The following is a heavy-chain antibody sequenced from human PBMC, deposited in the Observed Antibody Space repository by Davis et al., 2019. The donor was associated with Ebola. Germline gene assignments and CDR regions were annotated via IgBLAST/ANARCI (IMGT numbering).Heavy chain of an antibody. CDR3: AREGFGLPEIPPNY. CDR1: GFTFSSHG. Sequence: PGGSLRLSCAASGFTFSSHGMHWVRQAPGKGLEWVAVISYDGSDKYYADSVKGRFTISRDNSNNTLYLQMNSLRAEDTAVYYCAREGFGLPEIPPNYWGQGTLVTVSS. CDR2: ISYDGSDK. D-gene: IGHD3-10*01. J-gene: IGHJ4*02. V-gene: IGHV3-30*03.